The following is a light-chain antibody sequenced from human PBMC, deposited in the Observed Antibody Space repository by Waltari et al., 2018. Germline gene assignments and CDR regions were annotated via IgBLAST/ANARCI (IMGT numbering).Light chain of an antibody. V-gene: IGLV3-21*04. CDR3: QVWDSYSHHYV. Sequence: YVLTQPPSVSVAPGNTATISCGEDNIESKSVPWYQQKPGQAPVLVIYYDSERPSGIPERFSGSNSGNPATLTISGVEAGDEADYYCQVWDSYSHHYVFGTGTKVTVL. CDR2: YDS. J-gene: IGLJ1*01. CDR1: NIESKS.